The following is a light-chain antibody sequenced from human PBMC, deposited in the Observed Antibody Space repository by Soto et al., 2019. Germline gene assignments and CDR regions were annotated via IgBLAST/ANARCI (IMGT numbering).Light chain of an antibody. J-gene: IGLJ2*01. CDR3: GSYASATLI. CDR1: SNDIGAYNY. V-gene: IGLV2-14*01. CDR2: EAT. Sequence: QSALTQPASVSGSPGQSITISCTGTSNDIGAYNYVSWYQQYSGKVPTLLIYEATFRPSGVSNRFSGSKSGNTASLTISGLQTEDEADYYCGSYASATLIFGGGTKLTVL.